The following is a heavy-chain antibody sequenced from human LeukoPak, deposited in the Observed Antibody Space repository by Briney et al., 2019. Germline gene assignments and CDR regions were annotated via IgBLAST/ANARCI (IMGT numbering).Heavy chain of an antibody. CDR1: GYTFTGYY. Sequence: ASVKVSCKASGYTFTGYYMHWVRQAPGQGLEWMGWINPNSGGTNYAQKFQGRVTMTRDTFISTAYMELSRLRSDDTAVYYCARGSRYFDWLLTSNYYYYYYMDVWGKGTTVTISS. J-gene: IGHJ6*03. D-gene: IGHD3-9*01. CDR3: ARGSRYFDWLLTSNYYYYYYMDV. CDR2: INPNSGGT. V-gene: IGHV1-2*02.